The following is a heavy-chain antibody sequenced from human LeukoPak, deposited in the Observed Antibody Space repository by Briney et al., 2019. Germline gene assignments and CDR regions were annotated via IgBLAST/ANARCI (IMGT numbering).Heavy chain of an antibody. V-gene: IGHV4-59*01. CDR2: IYYSGST. D-gene: IGHD5-24*01. J-gene: IGHJ4*02. Sequence: SETLSLTCTVSGGSISSYYWSWIRQPPRKGLEWIGYIYYSGSTNYNPSLKSRVTISVDTSKNQFSLKLSSVTAADTAVYYCARIVRSQEMATIKSNYFDYWGQGTLVTVSS. CDR1: GGSISSYY. CDR3: ARIVRSQEMATIKSNYFDY.